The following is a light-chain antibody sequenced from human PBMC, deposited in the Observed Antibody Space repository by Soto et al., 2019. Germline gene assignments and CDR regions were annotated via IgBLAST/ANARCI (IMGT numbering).Light chain of an antibody. V-gene: IGKV1-9*01. Sequence: LLTQSRSALSASIGDRVTITCRASQGIGSYLAWYQQEPGKAPKLLIYAASTLQTGVPSRFSGSGSGTDFTLTISSLQPEDFATYYCQQLGTYPLTFGQGTHWRLN. CDR1: QGIGSY. CDR2: AAS. CDR3: QQLGTYPLT. J-gene: IGKJ5*01.